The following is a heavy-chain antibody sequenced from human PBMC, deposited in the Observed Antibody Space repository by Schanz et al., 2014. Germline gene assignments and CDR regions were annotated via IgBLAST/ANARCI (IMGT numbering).Heavy chain of an antibody. J-gene: IGHJ4*01. CDR2: ISGTTTYT. CDR3: AREQIMAAAGLVDY. D-gene: IGHD6-13*01. V-gene: IGHV3-11*05. Sequence: VQLLDSGGGLVQPGGSLRLSCAASGFTFSTYAMSWIRQAPGKGLEWVSYISGTTTYTNYADSVKGRFTISRDNAKNSLYLQMNSLRAEDTAVYYCAREQIMAAAGLVDYWGHGTLVTVSS. CDR1: GFTFSTYA.